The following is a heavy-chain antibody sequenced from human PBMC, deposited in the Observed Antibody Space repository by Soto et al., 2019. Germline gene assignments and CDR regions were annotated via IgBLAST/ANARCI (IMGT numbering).Heavy chain of an antibody. J-gene: IGHJ6*03. CDR3: AKDLAARVYYYYYMDV. V-gene: IGHV3-30*18. CDR1: GFTFSSYG. Sequence: GGSLRLSCAASGFTFSSYGMHWVRQAPGKGLEWVAVISYDGSNKYYADSVKGRFTISRDNSKNTLYLQMNSLRAEDTAVYYCAKDLAARVYYYYYMDVWGKGTPVTVSS. CDR2: ISYDGSNK. D-gene: IGHD6-6*01.